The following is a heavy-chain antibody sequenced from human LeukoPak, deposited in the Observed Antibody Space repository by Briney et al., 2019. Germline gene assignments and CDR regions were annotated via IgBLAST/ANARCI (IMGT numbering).Heavy chain of an antibody. V-gene: IGHV1-24*01. CDR1: GGTFSSYA. CDR3: ATGDPYGAYSPDY. CDR2: FDPEDGET. J-gene: IGHJ4*02. Sequence: ASVKVSCKASGGTFSSYAISWVRQAPGQGLEWMGSFDPEDGETIYAQKFQGRVTMTEDTSTDTAHMELSSLRSEDTAVYYCATGDPYGAYSPDYWAQGTLVTVSS. D-gene: IGHD4/OR15-4a*01.